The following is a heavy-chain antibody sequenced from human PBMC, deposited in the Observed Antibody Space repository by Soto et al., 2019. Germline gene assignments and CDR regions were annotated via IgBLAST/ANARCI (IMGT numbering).Heavy chain of an antibody. CDR1: GGSVSSGRFY. CDR3: ARSGSGSGWL. J-gene: IGHJ4*02. V-gene: IGHV4-61*01. Sequence: QVQLQESGPGLVKPSETLSLTCTVSGGSVSSGRFYWSWIRQPPGKGLEWIGYIYYSGSTKYNPSLRSRVTISVDTSKNQFCLKLTSVAAADTAVYYCARSGSGSGWLGGQGTLVTVSS. CDR2: IYYSGST. D-gene: IGHD6-19*01.